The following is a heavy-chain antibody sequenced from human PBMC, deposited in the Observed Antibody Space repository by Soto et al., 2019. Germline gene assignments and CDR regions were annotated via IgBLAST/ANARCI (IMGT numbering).Heavy chain of an antibody. V-gene: IGHV4-59*08. Sequence: SETLSLTCTVSGGSISSYYWSWIRQPPGKGLEWIGYYSGSTNYNPSLKSRVTISVDTSKNQFSLKLNSMTAADTAVYYCAGHNYGSGSTYFDYWGQGTLVTVSS. CDR2: YSGST. CDR3: AGHNYGSGSTYFDY. D-gene: IGHD3-10*01. CDR1: GGSISSYY. J-gene: IGHJ4*02.